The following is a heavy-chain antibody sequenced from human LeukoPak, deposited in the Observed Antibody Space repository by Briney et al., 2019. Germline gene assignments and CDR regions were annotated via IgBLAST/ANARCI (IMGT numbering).Heavy chain of an antibody. CDR1: GGSFSGYY. CDR3: ARAVWFGELLSPHGEYYFDY. J-gene: IGHJ4*02. Sequence: SETLSLTCAVYGGSFSGYYWSWMRQPPGKGLEWIGEINHSGSTNYNPSLKSRVTISVDTSKNQFSLKLSSVTAADTAVYYCARAVWFGELLSPHGEYYFDYWGQGTLVTVSS. CDR2: INHSGST. D-gene: IGHD3-10*01. V-gene: IGHV4-34*01.